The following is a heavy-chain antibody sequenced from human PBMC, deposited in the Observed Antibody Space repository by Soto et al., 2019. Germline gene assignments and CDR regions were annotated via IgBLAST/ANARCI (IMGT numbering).Heavy chain of an antibody. Sequence: PSETLSLTCAVSGGSISSSNWWSWVRQPPGKGLEWIGEIYHSGSTYYNPSLKSRVTISVDKSKNQFSLKLSSVTAADTAVYYCARVWTTATNWFDPWGQRTLVTVSS. CDR3: ARVWTTATNWFDP. CDR2: IYHSGST. V-gene: IGHV4-4*02. D-gene: IGHD4-17*01. J-gene: IGHJ5*02. CDR1: GGSISSSNW.